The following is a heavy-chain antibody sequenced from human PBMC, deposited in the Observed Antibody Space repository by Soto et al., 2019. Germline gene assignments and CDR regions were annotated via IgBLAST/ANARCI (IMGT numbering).Heavy chain of an antibody. Sequence: HSETLSLTCTVSGGSISSSSYYWGWIRQPPGKGLEWIGSIYYSGSTYYNPSLKSRVTISVDTSKNQFSLKLSSVTAADTAVYYCAGNCSSTSCYEDYYYYYMDVWGKGTTVTVSS. D-gene: IGHD2-2*01. CDR3: AGNCSSTSCYEDYYYYYMDV. V-gene: IGHV4-39*01. J-gene: IGHJ6*03. CDR1: GGSISSSSYY. CDR2: IYYSGST.